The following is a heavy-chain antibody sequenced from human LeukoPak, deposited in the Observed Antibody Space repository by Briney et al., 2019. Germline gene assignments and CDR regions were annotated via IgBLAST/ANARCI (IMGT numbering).Heavy chain of an antibody. Sequence: SETLSLTCTVSGGSISTYYWSWIRQPPGKGLEWIGYIYYTGSTNYNPSFKSRVTISVDTSNNQFSLKLSSVTAADTAVYYCARGRVYFDYWGQGTLVTVSS. CDR1: GGSISTYY. V-gene: IGHV4-59*01. CDR2: IYYTGST. J-gene: IGHJ4*02. CDR3: ARGRVYFDY.